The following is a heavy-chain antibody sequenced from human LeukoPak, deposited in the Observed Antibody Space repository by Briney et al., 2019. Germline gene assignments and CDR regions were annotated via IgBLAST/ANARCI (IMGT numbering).Heavy chain of an antibody. D-gene: IGHD6-19*01. CDR3: AKRITVVARDAFDI. CDR2: INSDGSST. Sequence: PGGSLRLSCAASGFTFSSYWMHWVRQAPGKGLVWVSRINSDGSSTSYADSVKGRFTISRDNSKNTLYLQMNSLRAEDTAVYYCAKRITVVARDAFDIWGQGTMVTVSS. CDR1: GFTFSSYW. J-gene: IGHJ3*02. V-gene: IGHV3-74*01.